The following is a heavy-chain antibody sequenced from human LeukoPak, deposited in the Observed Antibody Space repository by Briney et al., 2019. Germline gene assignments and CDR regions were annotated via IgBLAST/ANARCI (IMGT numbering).Heavy chain of an antibody. J-gene: IGHJ5*02. D-gene: IGHD6-13*01. CDR1: GGSISSSSYY. CDR3: ARDQRYSSSWTAWNWFDP. CDR2: IYYSGST. Sequence: SETLSLTCTVSGGSISSSSYYWGWIRQPPGKGLEWIGNIYYSGSTYYNPSLKSRVTISVDTSKNQFSLKLSSGPAADTAVYYCARDQRYSSSWTAWNWFDPWGQGTLVTVSS. V-gene: IGHV4-39*07.